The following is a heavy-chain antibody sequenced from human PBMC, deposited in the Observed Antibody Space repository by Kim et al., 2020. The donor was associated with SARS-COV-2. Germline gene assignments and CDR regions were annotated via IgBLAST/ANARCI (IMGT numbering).Heavy chain of an antibody. CDR2: LYYSRTT. CDR1: GGPLSSGSYY. Sequence: SETLSLTCSVSGGPLSSGSYYWSWIRQSPGKGLEWIVYLYYSRTTKYNPSLKIRVTISVDTSKNQFSLNLKSVTAADTAVYYCARNTYYYISDTYSISYPVDNWGQGTLVTVSS. CDR3: ARNTYYYISDTYSISYPVDN. J-gene: IGHJ4*02. V-gene: IGHV4-61*01. D-gene: IGHD3-10*01.